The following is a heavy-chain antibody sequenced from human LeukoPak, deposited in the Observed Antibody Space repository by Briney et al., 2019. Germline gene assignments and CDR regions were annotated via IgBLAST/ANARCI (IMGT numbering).Heavy chain of an antibody. Sequence: GASVKVSCKASGYTFTSYGISWVRQAPGRGLEWMGWISAYNGNTNYAQKLQGRVTMTTDTSTSTAYMELRSLRSDDTAVYYCARETVAGRDVNYFDYWGQGTLVTVSS. CDR1: GYTFTSYG. CDR3: ARETVAGRDVNYFDY. V-gene: IGHV1-18*01. J-gene: IGHJ4*02. D-gene: IGHD6-19*01. CDR2: ISAYNGNT.